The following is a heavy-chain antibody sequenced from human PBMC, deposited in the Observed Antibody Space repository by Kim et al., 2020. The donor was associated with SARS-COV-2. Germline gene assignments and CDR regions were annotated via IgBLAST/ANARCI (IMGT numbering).Heavy chain of an antibody. D-gene: IGHD3-3*01. J-gene: IGHJ6*02. CDR3: AKDITKYYYGMDV. Sequence: YYADSVKGRFTISRDNSKNTLYLQMNSLRPEDTAVYYCAKDITKYYYGMDVWGQGTTVTVSS. V-gene: IGHV3-30*02.